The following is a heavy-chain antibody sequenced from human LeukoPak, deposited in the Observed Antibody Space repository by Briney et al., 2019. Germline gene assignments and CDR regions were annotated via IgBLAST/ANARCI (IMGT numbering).Heavy chain of an antibody. J-gene: IGHJ4*02. Sequence: PGGSLRLSCAASGFTVSSNYMSWVRQAPGKGLEWVSVIYSGGSTYYADSVKGRFTISRDNSKNTLYLQMNSLRAEDTAVYYCAKDRLWLGGYFDYWGQGTLVTVSS. D-gene: IGHD3-10*01. CDR3: AKDRLWLGGYFDY. V-gene: IGHV3-53*01. CDR1: GFTVSSNY. CDR2: IYSGGST.